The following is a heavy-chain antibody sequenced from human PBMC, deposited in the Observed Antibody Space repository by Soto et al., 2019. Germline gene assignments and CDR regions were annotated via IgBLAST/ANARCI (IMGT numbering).Heavy chain of an antibody. CDR2: IYYSGST. CDR3: ARHPSDFWFDP. Sequence: SETLSLTCSVPGGSIGRSSYFWGGIRQPPGKGLEWIGSIYYSGSTYYNPSLKSRVTVSVDTPKNQFSLKLSSVTAADTAVYYCARHPSDFWFDPWGQGTLVSVS. D-gene: IGHD2-21*02. CDR1: GGSIGRSSYF. V-gene: IGHV4-39*01. J-gene: IGHJ5*02.